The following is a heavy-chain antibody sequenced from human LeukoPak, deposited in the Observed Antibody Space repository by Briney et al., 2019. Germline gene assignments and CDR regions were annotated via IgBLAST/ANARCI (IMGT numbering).Heavy chain of an antibody. D-gene: IGHD3-10*01. CDR2: ISAYNGST. J-gene: IGHJ6*04. CDR3: ARFPYGSGSYYYYYGMDV. CDR1: SYTFTSYG. V-gene: IGHV1-18*04. Sequence: ASVKVSCKASSYTFTSYGISWVRQAPGQGLEWMGWISAYNGSTNYAQKLQGRVTMTTDTSTSTAYMELRSLRSDDTAVYYCARFPYGSGSYYYYYGMDVWGKGTTVTVSS.